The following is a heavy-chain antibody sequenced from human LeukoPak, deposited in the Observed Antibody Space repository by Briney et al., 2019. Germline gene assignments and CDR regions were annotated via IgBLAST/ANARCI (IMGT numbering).Heavy chain of an antibody. J-gene: IGHJ4*02. D-gene: IGHD3-22*01. Sequence: SETLSLTCTVSGGSISSGGYYWSWIRQHPGKGLEWIGYIYYSGSTYYNPSLKSRVTMSVDTSKNQFSLKLSSVTAADTAVYYCASGSSGYFDYWGQGTLVTVSS. CDR1: GGSISSGGYY. V-gene: IGHV4-31*03. CDR3: ASGSSGYFDY. CDR2: IYYSGST.